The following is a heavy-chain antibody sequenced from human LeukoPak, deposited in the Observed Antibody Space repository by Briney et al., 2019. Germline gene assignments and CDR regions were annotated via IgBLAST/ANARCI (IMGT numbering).Heavy chain of an antibody. J-gene: IGHJ4*02. CDR3: ARFSRGCSSTSCYGGDFDY. CDR1: GFTFSDYY. V-gene: IGHV3-11*06. D-gene: IGHD2-2*01. CDR2: ISSSSSYT. Sequence: GGSLRLSCAASGFTFSDYYMSWVRQAPGKGLEWVSYISSSSSYTNYADSVKGRFTISRDNAKNSLYLQMNSLRAEDTAVYYCARFSRGCSSTSCYGGDFDYWGQGTLVTVPS.